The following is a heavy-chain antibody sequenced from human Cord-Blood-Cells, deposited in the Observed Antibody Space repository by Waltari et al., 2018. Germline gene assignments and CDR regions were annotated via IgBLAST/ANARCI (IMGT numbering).Heavy chain of an antibody. D-gene: IGHD6-19*01. CDR2: IYYSGST. V-gene: IGHV4-39*01. CDR3: ARHQGIAVAGNWFDP. CDR1: GVYISSSSYY. J-gene: IGHJ5*02. Sequence: QRQLQESGPGLVKPSETLSRTCTVSGVYISSSSYYWGRLRQPPGKGLEWSGSIYYSGSTNYNPSLKSRVTISVDTSKNQFSLKLSSVTAADTAVYYCARHQGIAVAGNWFDPWGQGTLVTVSS.